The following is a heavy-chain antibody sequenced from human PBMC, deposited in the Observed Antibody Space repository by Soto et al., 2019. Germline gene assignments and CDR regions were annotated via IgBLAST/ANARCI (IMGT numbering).Heavy chain of an antibody. V-gene: IGHV3-23*01. Sequence: GGSLRLSCAASGFTFSSYAMSWVRQAPGKGLEWVSAISGSGGSTYYADSVKGRFTISRDNSKNTLYLQMNSLRAEDTAVYYCAKLIGCSGGSCYPISTNWFDPWGQGTLVTVSS. J-gene: IGHJ5*02. D-gene: IGHD2-15*01. CDR1: GFTFSSYA. CDR3: AKLIGCSGGSCYPISTNWFDP. CDR2: ISGSGGST.